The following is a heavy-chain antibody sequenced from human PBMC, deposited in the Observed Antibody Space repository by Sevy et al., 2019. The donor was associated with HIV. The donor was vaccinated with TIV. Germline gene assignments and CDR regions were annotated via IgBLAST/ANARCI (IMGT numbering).Heavy chain of an antibody. CDR1: GFTFSNYA. Sequence: GGSLRLSCAASGFTFSNYAMSWVRQAPGKGLEWVSTFSFGCGKINYADSVKGPFTISRDNSKNTLYLQMNSLRAEDTALDDCARDGCSKPHDYWGQGTLVTVSS. D-gene: IGHD2-2*01. CDR3: ARDGCSKPHDY. V-gene: IGHV3-23*01. J-gene: IGHJ4*02. CDR2: FSFGCGKI.